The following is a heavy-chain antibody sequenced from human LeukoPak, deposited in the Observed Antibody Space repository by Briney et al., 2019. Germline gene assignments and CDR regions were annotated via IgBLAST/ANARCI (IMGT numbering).Heavy chain of an antibody. Sequence: SGPTLVNPTQTLTLTCTFSGFPLSTSGMCVSWIRQPPGKALEWLARIDWDDDKYYSTSLKTRLTISKDTSKNQVVLTMTNMDPVDTATYYCARSRLYYYNSSGYFDAFDIWGQGTMVTVSS. CDR3: ARSRLYYYNSSGYFDAFDI. V-gene: IGHV2-70*11. CDR1: GFPLSTSGMC. D-gene: IGHD3-22*01. J-gene: IGHJ3*02. CDR2: IDWDDDK.